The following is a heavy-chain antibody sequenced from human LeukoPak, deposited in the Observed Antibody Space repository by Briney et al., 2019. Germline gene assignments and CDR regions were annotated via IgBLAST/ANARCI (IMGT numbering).Heavy chain of an antibody. CDR1: GFTFSSYW. J-gene: IGHJ3*02. CDR3: TRRAAALDAFDI. D-gene: IGHD6-13*01. V-gene: IGHV3-74*01. Sequence: PGGSLRLSCAAFGFTFSSYWMHWVRQAPGKGLVWVSRIKSDGSSTTYADSVKGRFTISRDNAKNTLYLQMNSLRAEDTAVYYCTRRAAALDAFDIWGQGTMVTVSS. CDR2: IKSDGSST.